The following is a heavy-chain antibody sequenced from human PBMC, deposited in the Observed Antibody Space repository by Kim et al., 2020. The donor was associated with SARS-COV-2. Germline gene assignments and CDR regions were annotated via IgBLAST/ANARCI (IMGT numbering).Heavy chain of an antibody. CDR2: IWYDGSNK. D-gene: IGHD6-19*01. Sequence: GGSLRLSCAASGFTFSSYGMHWVRQAPGKGLEWVAVIWYDGSNKYYADSVKGRFTISRDNSKNTLYLQMNSLRAEDTAVYYCARSTGYSSGWYVGYFDYWGQGTLVTVSS. CDR1: GFTFSSYG. CDR3: ARSTGYSSGWYVGYFDY. J-gene: IGHJ4*02. V-gene: IGHV3-33*01.